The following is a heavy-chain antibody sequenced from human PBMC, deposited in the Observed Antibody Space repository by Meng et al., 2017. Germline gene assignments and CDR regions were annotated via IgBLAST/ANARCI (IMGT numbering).Heavy chain of an antibody. V-gene: IGHV1-18*01. CDR2: ISAYNGNT. Sequence: QVQLVQSGAEVKKPGALVKGSWKASGYTFTSYGISWVRQAPGQGLEWMGWISAYNGNTNYAQKLQGRVTMTTDTSTSTAYMGLRSLRSDDTAVYYCARVGLKLGPSRGSWYFDLWGRGTLVTGSS. CDR1: GYTFTSYG. CDR3: ARVGLKLGPSRGSWYFDL. J-gene: IGHJ2*01. D-gene: IGHD7-27*01.